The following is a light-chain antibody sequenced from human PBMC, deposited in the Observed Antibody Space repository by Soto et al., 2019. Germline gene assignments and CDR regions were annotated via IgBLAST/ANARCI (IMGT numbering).Light chain of an antibody. CDR3: QHYVNSPPIT. J-gene: IGKJ5*01. Sequence: EIVLTQPPGTLSLSPGERATLSCRASQSVSSRYLAWYQQKPGQAPRLLIYGVSSRATGIPDRFSGSGSGTDFTLTISRLEPEDFAVYYCQHYVNSPPITCGQGTRLESK. V-gene: IGKV3-20*01. CDR2: GVS. CDR1: QSVSSRY.